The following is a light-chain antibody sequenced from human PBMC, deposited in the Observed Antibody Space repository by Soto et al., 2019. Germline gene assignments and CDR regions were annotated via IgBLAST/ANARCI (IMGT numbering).Light chain of an antibody. J-gene: IGKJ1*01. CDR3: KKYNNWLRP. V-gene: IGKV3-15*01. CDR1: QSVSSN. Sequence: EIVMTQSPATLSVSPGERATLSCRASQSVSSNLAWYQQKPGQAPRLLIYGASTRATGIPARFSGSGSGTDSTLTITGLQFEDFAFFYCKKYNNWLRPFGKGTRVEIK. CDR2: GAS.